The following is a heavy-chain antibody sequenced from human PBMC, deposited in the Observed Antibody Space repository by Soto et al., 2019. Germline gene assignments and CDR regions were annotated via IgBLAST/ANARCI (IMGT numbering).Heavy chain of an antibody. Sequence: QVQLQESGPGLVKPPGTLSLTCAVFGGSISSTNWWTWVRQPPGKGLEWIGEIYHSGSTNYNPSLKSRVPLSVDQSKNQFSLKLSFVTAADTAVDYCARRTYDGLDVWGQGTTVTVSS. J-gene: IGHJ6*02. V-gene: IGHV4-4*03. CDR2: IYHSGST. CDR1: GGSISSTNW. CDR3: ARRTYDGLDV. D-gene: IGHD3-3*01.